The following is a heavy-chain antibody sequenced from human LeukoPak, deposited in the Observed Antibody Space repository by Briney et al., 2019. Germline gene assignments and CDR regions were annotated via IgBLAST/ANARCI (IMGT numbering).Heavy chain of an antibody. CDR1: GYTFSDFG. Sequence: ASVKVSCKASGYTFSDFGISWVRQAPGQGLEWMGWISTYNGNTNYAQKLQGRVAINTDTSTSTAYMELRSLRSDDTAVYYCARDCDRSGYYCYWGQGTLVTVSS. D-gene: IGHD3-22*01. CDR2: ISTYNGNT. V-gene: IGHV1-18*01. CDR3: ARDCDRSGYYCY. J-gene: IGHJ4*02.